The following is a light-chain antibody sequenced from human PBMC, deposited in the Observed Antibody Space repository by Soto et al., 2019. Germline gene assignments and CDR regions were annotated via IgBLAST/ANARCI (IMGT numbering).Light chain of an antibody. CDR3: QQSYSTPLVT. CDR2: TTS. Sequence: DIPMTQSPSSLSASVGDRVTLTCRASQSIANYLNWFQQKPGKAPNLLIYTTSNLQSGVPSRFSGSGSGTDFTLTISSLQPEDFATYYCQQSYSTPLVTFGGGTKVEI. CDR1: QSIANY. V-gene: IGKV1-39*01. J-gene: IGKJ4*01.